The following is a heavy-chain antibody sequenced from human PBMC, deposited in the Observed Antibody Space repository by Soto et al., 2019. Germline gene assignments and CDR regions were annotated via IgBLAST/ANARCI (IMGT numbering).Heavy chain of an antibody. J-gene: IGHJ6*02. V-gene: IGHV3-23*01. D-gene: IGHD5-18*01. CDR3: AKEMATANYYYYYGMDV. Sequence: LRLSCAASGFTFSSYAMSWVRQAPGKALEWVSAISGSGGSTYYADSVKGRFTISRDNSKNTLYLQMNSLRAEDTAVYYCAKEMATANYYYYYGMDVWGQGTTVTVSS. CDR2: ISGSGGST. CDR1: GFTFSSYA.